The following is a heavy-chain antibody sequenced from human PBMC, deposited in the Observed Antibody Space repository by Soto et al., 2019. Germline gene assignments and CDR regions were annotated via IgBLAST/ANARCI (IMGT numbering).Heavy chain of an antibody. Sequence: EVQLVESGGGLVKPGGSLRLSCAASGLTFSSYSMNWVRQAPWKGLEWVSSISSGDSYIYYADSVRGRFTISRDNAENSLFLQMNGRRVEDTAVYYCVASPEGHCFMRDWGQGALVTVSS. CDR3: VASPEGHCFMRD. CDR1: GLTFSSYS. CDR2: ISSGDSYI. V-gene: IGHV3-21*01. J-gene: IGHJ4*02. D-gene: IGHD2-15*01.